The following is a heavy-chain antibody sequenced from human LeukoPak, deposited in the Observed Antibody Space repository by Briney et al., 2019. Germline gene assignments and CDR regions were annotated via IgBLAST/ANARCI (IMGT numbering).Heavy chain of an antibody. CDR2: VYPGDSHT. J-gene: IGHJ3*02. Sequence: GESLKISCKGFGFSFTSYWIGWVRQMPGRGLEWMGIVYPGDSHTTYSPSFQGQVTISADKSISTAYLQWSSLKASDTAMYYCARHPFRRDSSPPWVDIWGQGTMVTVSS. CDR3: ARHPFRRDSSPPWVDI. D-gene: IGHD2-15*01. V-gene: IGHV5-51*01. CDR1: GFSFTSYW.